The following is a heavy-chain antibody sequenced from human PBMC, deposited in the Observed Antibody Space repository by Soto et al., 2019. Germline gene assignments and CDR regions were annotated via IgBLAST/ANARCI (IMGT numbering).Heavy chain of an antibody. J-gene: IGHJ3*02. CDR1: GGTFSSYA. CDR2: IIPIFGTA. CDR3: ARDREYSYGLDAFDI. Sequence: SVKVSCKASGGTFSSYAISWVRQAPGQGLEWMGGIIPIFGTANYAQKFQGRVTITAGESTSTAYMELSSLRSEDTAVYYCARDREYSYGLDAFDIWGPGTMVTV. D-gene: IGHD5-18*01. V-gene: IGHV1-69*13.